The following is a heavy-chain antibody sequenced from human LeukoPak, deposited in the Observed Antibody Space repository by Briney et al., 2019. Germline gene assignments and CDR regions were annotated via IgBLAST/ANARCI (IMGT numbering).Heavy chain of an antibody. J-gene: IGHJ4*02. CDR2: SYYRSKWYN. Sequence: SQTLSLTCAISGDSVSSNSAAWNWIRQSPSRGLEWMGRSYYRSKWYNDYAVSVESRITINPDTSKNQFSLQLNSVTPEDTAVYYCARDREDIVATILDYWGQGTLVTVSS. D-gene: IGHD5-12*01. CDR1: GDSVSSNSAA. CDR3: ARDREDIVATILDY. V-gene: IGHV6-1*01.